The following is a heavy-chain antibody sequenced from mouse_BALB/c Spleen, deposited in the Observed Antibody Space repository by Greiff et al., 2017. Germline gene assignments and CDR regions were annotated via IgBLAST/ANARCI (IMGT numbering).Heavy chain of an antibody. CDR3: ARNRAYYDYAMDY. D-gene: IGHD2-10*01. J-gene: IGHJ4*01. V-gene: IGHV2-4-1*01. CDR2: IWSGGST. Sequence: VMLVESGPGLVQPSQSLSITRTVSGFSLTSYGVHWVRQSPGKGLEWLGVIWSGGSTDYNAAFISRLSISKDNSKSQVFFKMNSLQADDTAIYYCARNRAYYDYAMDYWGQGTSVTVSS. CDR1: GFSLTSYG.